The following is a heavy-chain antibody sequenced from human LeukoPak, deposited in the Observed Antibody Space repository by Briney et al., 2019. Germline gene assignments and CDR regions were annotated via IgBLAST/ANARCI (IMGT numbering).Heavy chain of an antibody. J-gene: IGHJ4*02. Sequence: SETLSLTCAVYGGSFSGYYWNWIRQPPGKGLEWIGEINHSGSTNYNPSLKSRVTISVDTSKNQFSLKLSSVTAADTAVYYCARDNLRLGDPIDCWGQGTLVTVSS. CDR1: GGSFSGYY. CDR2: INHSGST. D-gene: IGHD3-10*01. V-gene: IGHV4-34*01. CDR3: ARDNLRLGDPIDC.